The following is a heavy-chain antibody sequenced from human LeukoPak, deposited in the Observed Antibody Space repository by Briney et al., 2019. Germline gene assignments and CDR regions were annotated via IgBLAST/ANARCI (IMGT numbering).Heavy chain of an antibody. Sequence: ASVKVSSKASGYTFTSYAMNWVRQAPGQGLEWMGWINTNTGNPTYAQGFTGRFVFSLDTSVSTAYLQISSLKAEDTAVYYCARERITMIVVVSRDSDAFDIWGQGTMVTVSS. CDR3: ARERITMIVVVSRDSDAFDI. J-gene: IGHJ3*02. CDR2: INTNTGNP. CDR1: GYTFTSYA. V-gene: IGHV7-4-1*02. D-gene: IGHD3-22*01.